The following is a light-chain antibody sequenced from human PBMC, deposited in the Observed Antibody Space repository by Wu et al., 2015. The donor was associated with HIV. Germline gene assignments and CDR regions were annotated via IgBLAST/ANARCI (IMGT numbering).Light chain of an antibody. CDR1: QSISNY. J-gene: IGKJ4*01. CDR2: DAS. V-gene: IGKV3-11*01. Sequence: DIVLTQSPATLSLSPGETATLSCRASQSISNYLAWYQQRPGQAPRLLIYDASNRATGIPARFSGSGSGTAFTLTISSLEPEDVAVYFCQQRSNWPPLTLGGGTKVGI. CDR3: QQRSNWPPLT.